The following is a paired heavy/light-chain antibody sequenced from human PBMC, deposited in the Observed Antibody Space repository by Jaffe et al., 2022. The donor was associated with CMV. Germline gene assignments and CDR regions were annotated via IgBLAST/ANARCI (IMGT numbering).Heavy chain of an antibody. CDR3: AKDSSWFFFDF. D-gene: IGHD6-13*01. CDR1: GYTFTGYY. Sequence: QVRLEQSGAELKKPGASVKVSCKTSGYTFTGYYMHWIRQAPGQGLEYMGWANPHRNNSDGAQRFQGRLTMTWDASISTAYMELSGLRSDDTAVYYCAKDSSWFFFDFWGQGTPVTVSS. CDR2: ANPHRNNS. V-gene: IGHV1-2*02. J-gene: IGHJ4*02.
Light chain of an antibody. CDR3: QQANTFPYT. CDR1: QGIDRW. J-gene: IGKJ2*01. V-gene: IGKV1-12*01. CDR2: AAS. Sequence: DIQMTQSPSSVSASVGDRVTITCRASQGIDRWLGWYQQKPGKAPKLLIYAASSLQSGVPSRFSGSGSGTDFTLTISSLQPEDSAIYYCQQANTFPYTFGQGTKLEIK.